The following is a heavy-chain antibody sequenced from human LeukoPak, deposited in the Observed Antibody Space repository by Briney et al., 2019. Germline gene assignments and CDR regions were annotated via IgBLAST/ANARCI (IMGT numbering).Heavy chain of an antibody. J-gene: IGHJ4*02. V-gene: IGHV4-61*08. CDR3: ARGRPVTGSFYFDY. D-gene: IGHD1-26*01. Sequence: SQTLSLTRTVSGGSISSGGYYWSWIRQPPGKGLEWIGYIHASGSTNQSPSLKSRVTISVDTSKNQFSLKLTSMTAADTAVYYCARGRPVTGSFYFDYWGQGTLVTVSS. CDR1: GGSISSGGYY. CDR2: IHASGST.